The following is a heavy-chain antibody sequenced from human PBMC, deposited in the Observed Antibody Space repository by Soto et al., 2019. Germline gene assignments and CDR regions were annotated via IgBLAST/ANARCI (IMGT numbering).Heavy chain of an antibody. J-gene: IGHJ5*02. V-gene: IGHV1-18*01. CDR2: ISAYNGNT. D-gene: IGHD3-9*01. Sequence: ASVKVSFKASGYTFTSYGISWVRQAPGQGLEWMGWISAYNGNTNYAQKLQGRVTMTTDTSTSTAYMELRSLRSDDTAVYYCARDRGYDILTGYNNWFDPWGQRTLVTGSS. CDR1: GYTFTSYG. CDR3: ARDRGYDILTGYNNWFDP.